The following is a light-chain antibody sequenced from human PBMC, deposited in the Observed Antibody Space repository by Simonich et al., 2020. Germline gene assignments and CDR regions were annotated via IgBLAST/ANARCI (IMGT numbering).Light chain of an antibody. Sequence: IQMTQAPSSLSASVGDRVTITCQASQDISNYLNWYKQKPGKAPKLLIYDASNLETGVPSRFSGSGSGTDFTCTISSLQPEDIATYYCQQYDNLPFGGGTKVEIK. CDR1: QDISNY. J-gene: IGKJ4*01. V-gene: IGKV1-33*01. CDR2: DAS. CDR3: QQYDNLP.